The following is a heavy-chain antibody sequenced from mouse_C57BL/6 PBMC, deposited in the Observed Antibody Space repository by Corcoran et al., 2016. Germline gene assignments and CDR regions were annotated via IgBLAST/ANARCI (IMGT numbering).Heavy chain of an antibody. CDR2: INPNNGGT. Sequence: EVQLQQSGPELVKPGASVKISCKASGYTFTDYYMNWVKQSHGKSLEWIGDINPNNGGTSYNQKFKGKATLTVDKSSSTAYMELRSLTSEDSAVYYCARSWTGAYYFDYWGQGTTLTVSS. CDR3: ARSWTGAYYFDY. CDR1: GYTFTDYY. D-gene: IGHD4-1*01. V-gene: IGHV1-26*01. J-gene: IGHJ2*01.